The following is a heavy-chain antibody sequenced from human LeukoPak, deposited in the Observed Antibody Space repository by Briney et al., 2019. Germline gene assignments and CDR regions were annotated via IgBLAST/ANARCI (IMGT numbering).Heavy chain of an antibody. J-gene: IGHJ4*02. D-gene: IGHD3-16*01. CDR1: GGTFSSYA. CDR3: TRSGFGGGVHFDY. Sequence: ASVKVSCKASGGTFSSYAISWVRQAPGQGLEWMGWMNPNSGDTGYVEKFQGRVTMTRDTSMNTAYMELSSLRSEDTAVYYCTRSGFGGGVHFDYWGQGTPVTVSS. V-gene: IGHV1-8*02. CDR2: MNPNSGDT.